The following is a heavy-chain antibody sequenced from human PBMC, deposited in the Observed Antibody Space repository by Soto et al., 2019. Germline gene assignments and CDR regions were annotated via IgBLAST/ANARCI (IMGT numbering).Heavy chain of an antibody. CDR2: TSSDGSNK. V-gene: IGHV3-30*03. CDR1: GFAFGGFG. J-gene: IGHJ4*02. D-gene: IGHD3-16*01. Sequence: QVQLVESGGGVARPGKSLTLSCTGSGFAFGGFGIHWVRQTPGKGLEWLAMTSSDGSNKYLADSVKGRFTVSRDMSRTMVFLQMDNLRLEDTAVYYCARGGDVLDYWGRGALVTVSS. CDR3: ARGGDVLDY.